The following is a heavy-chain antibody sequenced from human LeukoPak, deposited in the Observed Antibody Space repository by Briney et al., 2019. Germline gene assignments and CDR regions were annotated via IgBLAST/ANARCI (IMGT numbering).Heavy chain of an antibody. CDR3: ARANYQYSSGWY. J-gene: IGHJ4*02. V-gene: IGHV4-39*07. CDR1: GGSISSSSYY. Sequence: SETLSLTCTVSGGSISSSSYYWGWIRQPPGKGLEWIGEINHSGSTNYNPSLKSRVTISVDTSKNQFSLKLSSVTAADTAVYYCARANYQYSSGWYWGQGTLVTVSS. CDR2: INHSGST. D-gene: IGHD6-19*01.